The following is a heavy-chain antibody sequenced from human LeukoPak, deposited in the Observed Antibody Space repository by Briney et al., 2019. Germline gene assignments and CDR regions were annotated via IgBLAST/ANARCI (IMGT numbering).Heavy chain of an antibody. Sequence: SETLSLTYAVYGRSFSGYYWSWIRQPPGKGLEWIGEINHSGSTNYNPSLKSRVTISVDTSKNQFSLKLSSVTAADTAVYYCARGRYGSGSYYDDYWGQGTLVTVSS. J-gene: IGHJ4*02. D-gene: IGHD3-10*01. CDR3: ARGRYGSGSYYDDY. CDR1: GRSFSGYY. CDR2: INHSGST. V-gene: IGHV4-34*01.